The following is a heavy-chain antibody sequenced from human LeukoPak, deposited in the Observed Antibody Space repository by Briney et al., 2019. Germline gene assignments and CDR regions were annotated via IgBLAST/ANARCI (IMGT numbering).Heavy chain of an antibody. V-gene: IGHV3-23*01. D-gene: IGHD6-19*01. J-gene: IGHJ4*02. Sequence: GGSLRLSCAASGFTFSTYDMTWVRQAPGKGLEWVSAISGSGGTTYYADSVKGRFTISRDNSKNTLYLHMSSLRAEDTATYYCAKDILPPGLSVAAPRYYFDYWGQGTLVTVSS. CDR1: GFTFSTYD. CDR2: ISGSGGTT. CDR3: AKDILPPGLSVAAPRYYFDY.